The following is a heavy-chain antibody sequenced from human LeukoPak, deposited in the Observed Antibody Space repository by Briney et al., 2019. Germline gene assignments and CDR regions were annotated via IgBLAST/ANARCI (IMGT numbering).Heavy chain of an antibody. V-gene: IGHV1-2*02. CDR3: ASEGDGNYFQH. CDR1: GYTFTGYY. CDR2: INPNSGGT. D-gene: IGHD3-16*01. J-gene: IGHJ1*01. Sequence: ASVKVSCKASGYTFTGYYMHWVRQAPGQGLEWMGWINPNSGGTNYAQKLQGRVTMTRDTFISTAYMELSRLRSDDTAVYYCASEGDGNYFQHWGQGTLVPVSS.